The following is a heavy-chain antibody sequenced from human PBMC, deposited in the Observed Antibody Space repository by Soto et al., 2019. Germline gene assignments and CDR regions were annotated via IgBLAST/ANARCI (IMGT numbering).Heavy chain of an antibody. Sequence: GGSLRLSCAASGFTSSDYWMSWVRQAPGKGLEWVANIKQDGSEKYYVDPVKGRFTISRDNAKNSLYLQMNSLRAEDTAVYYCARPFCSSTSCIDYWGQGTLVTVSS. J-gene: IGHJ4*02. V-gene: IGHV3-7*03. CDR2: IKQDGSEK. D-gene: IGHD2-2*01. CDR1: GFTSSDYW. CDR3: ARPFCSSTSCIDY.